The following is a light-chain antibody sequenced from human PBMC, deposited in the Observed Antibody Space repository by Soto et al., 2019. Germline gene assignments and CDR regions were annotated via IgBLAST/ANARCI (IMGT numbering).Light chain of an antibody. J-gene: IGLJ1*01. CDR1: SSNIGAGFD. CDR2: GNS. CDR3: QSYDSSLSGYV. V-gene: IGLV1-40*01. Sequence: QCALTQPPSVSGAPGQRVTISCTGSSSNIGAGFDVHWYQQLPGTAPKVFIYGNSNRPSGVPDRFSGSKSGTSASLAITGLQAEDEADYYCQSYDSSLSGYVFGTGTKVTVL.